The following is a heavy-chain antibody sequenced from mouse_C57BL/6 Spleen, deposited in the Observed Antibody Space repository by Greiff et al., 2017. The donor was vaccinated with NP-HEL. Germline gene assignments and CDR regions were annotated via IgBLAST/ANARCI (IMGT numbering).Heavy chain of an antibody. V-gene: IGHV1-52*01. Sequence: VQLQQPGAELVRPGSSVKLSCKASGYTFTSYWMHWVKQRPIQGLEWIGNIDPSDSETHYNQKFKDKATLTVDKSSSTAYMQLSSLTSEDSAVYYCARHSDYYGSSYWYFDVWGTGTTVTVSS. CDR1: GYTFTSYW. J-gene: IGHJ1*03. CDR2: IDPSDSET. CDR3: ARHSDYYGSSYWYFDV. D-gene: IGHD1-1*01.